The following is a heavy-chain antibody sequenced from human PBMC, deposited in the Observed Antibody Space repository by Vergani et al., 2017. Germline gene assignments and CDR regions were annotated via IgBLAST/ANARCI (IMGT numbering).Heavy chain of an antibody. Sequence: QVQLVESGGGVVQPGGSLRLSCAASGFTFSSYGMHWVRQAPGKGLEWVAFIRYDGSNKYYADSVKGRFTISRDNSKNTLYLQMNSLRAEDTAVYYCAKELFGASRLDYYYGMDVWGQWTTVTVSS. D-gene: IGHD2-21*01. J-gene: IGHJ6*02. CDR2: IRYDGSNK. CDR1: GFTFSSYG. CDR3: AKELFGASRLDYYYGMDV. V-gene: IGHV3-30*02.